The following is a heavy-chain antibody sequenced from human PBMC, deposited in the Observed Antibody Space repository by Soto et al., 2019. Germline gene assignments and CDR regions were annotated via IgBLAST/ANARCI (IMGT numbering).Heavy chain of an antibody. CDR3: ARDPPGKITYYYDSSGTFDY. CDR1: GFTFSSYA. Sequence: QVQLVESGGGVVQPGRSLRLSCAASGFTFSSYAMHWVRQAPGKGLEWVAVISYDGSNKYYADSVKGRFTISRDNSKNTLYLQMNSLRAEDTAVYYCARDPPGKITYYYDSSGTFDYWGQGTLVTVSS. V-gene: IGHV3-30-3*01. CDR2: ISYDGSNK. D-gene: IGHD3-22*01. J-gene: IGHJ4*02.